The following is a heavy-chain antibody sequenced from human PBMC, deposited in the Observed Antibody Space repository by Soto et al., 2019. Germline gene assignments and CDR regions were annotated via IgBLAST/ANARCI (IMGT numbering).Heavy chain of an antibody. CDR1: GGSISSGGYY. Sequence: QVQLQESGPGLVKPSQTLSLTCTVSGGSISSGGYYWSWIRQHPGKGLEWIGYIYYSGSTYYNPSLQSRVTRSVDTSKNQFSLKLSSGTAADTAVYYCAREGWYQLLSMPVDVWGQGTTVTVSS. CDR2: IYYSGST. J-gene: IGHJ6*02. CDR3: AREGWYQLLSMPVDV. V-gene: IGHV4-31*03. D-gene: IGHD2-2*01.